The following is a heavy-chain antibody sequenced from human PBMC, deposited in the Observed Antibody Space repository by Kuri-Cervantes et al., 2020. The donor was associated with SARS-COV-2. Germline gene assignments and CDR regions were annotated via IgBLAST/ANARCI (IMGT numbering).Heavy chain of an antibody. D-gene: IGHD4-17*01. V-gene: IGHV3-11*01. CDR3: AKLTTWKVGD. CDR2: ISSSGSTI. Sequence: SCKASGGTFSDYYMSWIRQAPGKGLEWVSYISSSGSTIYYADSVKGRSTISRDNAKNSLYLQMNSLGTEDTAVYFCAKLTTWKVGDWGQGTLVTVSS. J-gene: IGHJ4*02. CDR1: GGTFSDYY.